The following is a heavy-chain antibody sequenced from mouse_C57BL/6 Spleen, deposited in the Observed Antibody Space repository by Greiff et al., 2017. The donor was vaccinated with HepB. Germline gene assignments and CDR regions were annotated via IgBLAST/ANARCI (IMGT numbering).Heavy chain of an antibody. V-gene: IGHV1-53*01. J-gene: IGHJ1*03. CDR2: INPSNGGT. CDR3: ARSRSTSHWYFDV. D-gene: IGHD6-1*01. Sequence: VQLQQSGTELVKPGASVKLSCKASGYTFTSYWMHWVKQRPGQGLEWIGNINPSNGGTNYNEKFKSKATLTVDKSSSTAYMQRSSLTSEDSAVYYGARSRSTSHWYFDVWGTGTTVTVSS. CDR1: GYTFTSYW.